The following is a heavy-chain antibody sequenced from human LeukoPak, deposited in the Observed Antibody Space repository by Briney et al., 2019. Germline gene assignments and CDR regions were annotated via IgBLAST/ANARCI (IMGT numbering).Heavy chain of an antibody. CDR1: GGSISSYY. CDR2: IYYSGST. D-gene: IGHD3-22*01. J-gene: IGHJ4*02. V-gene: IGHV4-59*08. Sequence: PSETLSLTCTVSGGSISSYYWSWIRQPPGKGLEWIGYIYYSGSTNYNPSLKSRVTISVDTSKNQFSLKLSSVTAADTAVYYCARASATYYYDSSGYDFDYWGRGTLVTVSS. CDR3: ARASATYYYDSSGYDFDY.